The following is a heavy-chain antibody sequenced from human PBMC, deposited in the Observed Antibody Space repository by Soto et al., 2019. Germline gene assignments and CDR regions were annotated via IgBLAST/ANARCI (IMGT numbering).Heavy chain of an antibody. Sequence: SQTLSLTCDISGDSVSSTSSIWNWISHSPSRGIEWLGRTYYRSKWHTDYAVSVRGRITINPDTPKNQFFLQLSSVTPADTAVYFCARDLHGTYYYDSWGQGTLVTVFS. CDR1: GDSVSSTSSI. D-gene: IGHD1-1*01. CDR3: ARDLHGTYYYDS. J-gene: IGHJ4*02. CDR2: TYYRSKWHT. V-gene: IGHV6-1*01.